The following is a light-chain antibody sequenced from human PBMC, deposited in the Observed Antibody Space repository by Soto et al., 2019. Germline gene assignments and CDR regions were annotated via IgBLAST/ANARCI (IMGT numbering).Light chain of an antibody. V-gene: IGLV2-23*01. CDR3: CSYAGSSSYVV. CDR1: SSDVGSYNL. Sequence: QSALTQPASVSGSPGQSITLSCTGTSSDVGSYNLVSWYQLHPGKAPKLMIYEGTKRPSGVSNRFSGSKSGSTASLTISGLQVEDEADYYCCSYAGSSSYVVFGGGTKVTVL. J-gene: IGLJ2*01. CDR2: EGT.